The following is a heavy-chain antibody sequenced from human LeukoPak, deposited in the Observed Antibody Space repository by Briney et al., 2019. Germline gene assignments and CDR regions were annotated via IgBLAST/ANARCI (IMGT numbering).Heavy chain of an antibody. CDR2: INHSGST. V-gene: IGHV4-34*01. J-gene: IGHJ4*02. CDR3: ARGLRSSHPSYYFDY. Sequence: SETLSLTCAVYGGSFSGYYWSWIRQPPGKGLEWIGEINHSGSTNYNPSLKSRVTISVDTSKNQFSLKLSSVTAADTAVYYCARGLRSSHPSYYFDYCGQGTLVTVSS. D-gene: IGHD6-13*01. CDR1: GGSFSGYY.